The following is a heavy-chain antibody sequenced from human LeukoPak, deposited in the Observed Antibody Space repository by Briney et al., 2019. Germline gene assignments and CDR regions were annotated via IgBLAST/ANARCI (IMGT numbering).Heavy chain of an antibody. D-gene: IGHD2-2*01. Sequence: PGGSLRLSCAASGFTFSSYAMHWVRQAPGKGLKWVAVISYDGSNKYYADSVKGRFTISRDNSKNTLYLQMNSLRAEDTAVYYCARDRDCSSTSCSILLPHWFDPWGQGTLVTVSS. CDR1: GFTFSSYA. J-gene: IGHJ5*02. CDR3: ARDRDCSSTSCSILLPHWFDP. V-gene: IGHV3-30-3*01. CDR2: ISYDGSNK.